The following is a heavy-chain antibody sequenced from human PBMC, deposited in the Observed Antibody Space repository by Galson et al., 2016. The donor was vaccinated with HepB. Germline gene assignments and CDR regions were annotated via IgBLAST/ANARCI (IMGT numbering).Heavy chain of an antibody. V-gene: IGHV1-69*13. Sequence: SVKVSCKASGGTFSSYAFSWVRQAPGQGLEWMGGIIPIFGTANYAQKFQGRVTITADESTSTAYMELSSLRFEDTAVYYCARDPYDYVWGSHRWFDYWGQGTLVTVSS. CDR3: ARDPYDYVWGSHRWFDY. J-gene: IGHJ4*02. CDR2: IIPIFGTA. CDR1: GGTFSSYA. D-gene: IGHD3-16*02.